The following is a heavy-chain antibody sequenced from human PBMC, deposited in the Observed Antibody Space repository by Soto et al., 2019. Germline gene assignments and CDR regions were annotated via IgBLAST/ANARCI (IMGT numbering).Heavy chain of an antibody. J-gene: IGHJ4*02. CDR3: ARTFDTITYYFDY. V-gene: IGHV3-30-3*01. CDR2: ISFDGNII. CDR1: EFSFSSYA. Sequence: QVHLVESGGGVGQPGGSLRLACAASEFSFSSYAMHWIRQAPGKGLEWVAVISFDGNIIQYEDSVKGRFIISRDNIKNTLYLQMNSLRGEDTAVYYCARTFDTITYYFDYWGQGTQVTVTS. D-gene: IGHD3-9*01.